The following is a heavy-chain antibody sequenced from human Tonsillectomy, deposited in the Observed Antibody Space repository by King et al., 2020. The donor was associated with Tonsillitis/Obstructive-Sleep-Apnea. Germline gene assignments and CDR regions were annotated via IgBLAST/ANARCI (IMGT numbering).Heavy chain of an antibody. J-gene: IGHJ5*01. V-gene: IGHV2-5*02. CDR1: GFSLTTTGVG. Sequence: TLKESGPTLVKPTQTLTLTCTFSGFSLTTTGVGVGWIRQPPGRALEWLALIYWDDDKQYSPSLKSRLTITKDTSKNQVVLTMTNMDPVDTATYYCAHRQGNCSSGNCPRWFDSWGQGTLVTVSS. CDR2: IYWDDDK. CDR3: AHRQGNCSSGNCPRWFDS. D-gene: IGHD2-15*01.